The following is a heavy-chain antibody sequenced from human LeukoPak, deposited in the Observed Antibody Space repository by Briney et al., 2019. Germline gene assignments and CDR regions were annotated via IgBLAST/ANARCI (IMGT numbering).Heavy chain of an antibody. Sequence: SETLSLTCTVSGGSISSYYWSWIRQPPGKGLEWIGYIYYSGSTNYNPSLKSRVTISVDTSKNQFSLKLSSVTAADTAVYYCARVGYCSSTSCPTGYYYYMDVWGKGTTVTVSS. CDR3: ARVGYCSSTSCPTGYYYYMDV. V-gene: IGHV4-59*01. D-gene: IGHD2-2*01. J-gene: IGHJ6*03. CDR1: GGSISSYY. CDR2: IYYSGST.